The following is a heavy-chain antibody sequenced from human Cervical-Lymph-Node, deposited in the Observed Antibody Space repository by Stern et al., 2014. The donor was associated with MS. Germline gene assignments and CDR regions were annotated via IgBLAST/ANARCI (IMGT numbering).Heavy chain of an antibody. D-gene: IGHD6-13*01. Sequence: QVQLVQSGAEVTKPGSSVKVSCKASGGTFSKFPSSCVRQAPGQGIEWLVGIFPVFGTPTYAQEFRGRVTITADVSTSTVYMELSSLRSDDTAVYYCALSSETSDRWYSLGYDLWGQGTLVTVSS. CDR2: IFPVFGTP. V-gene: IGHV1-69*01. CDR3: ALSSETSDRWYSLGYDL. CDR1: GGTFSKFP. J-gene: IGHJ5*02.